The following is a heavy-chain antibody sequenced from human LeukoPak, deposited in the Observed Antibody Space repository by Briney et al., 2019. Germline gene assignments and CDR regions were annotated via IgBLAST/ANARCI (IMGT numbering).Heavy chain of an antibody. V-gene: IGHV3-23*01. CDR3: AKRGVVIRVILVGFHKEAYYFDS. D-gene: IGHD3-22*01. CDR1: GITLSNYG. CDR2: ISDSGGRT. J-gene: IGHJ4*02. Sequence: GGSLRLSCAVSGITLSNYGMSWVRQAPGKGLEWVAGISDSGGRTNYADSVKGGFTISRDNPKNTLYLQMNSLRAEDTAVYFCAKRGVVIRVILVGFHKEAYYFDSWGQGALVTVSS.